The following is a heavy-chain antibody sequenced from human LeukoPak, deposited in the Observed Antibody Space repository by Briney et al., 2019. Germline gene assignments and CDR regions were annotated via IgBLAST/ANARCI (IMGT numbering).Heavy chain of an antibody. J-gene: IGHJ6*02. Sequence: ASVKVSCKSSGYTFTSYYMHWVRQAPGQGLEWMGIINPSGGSTSYAQKFQGRVTMTRDTSTSTVYMELSSLRSEETAVYYCARDVVLMVYAIRGNYYYYGMDVWGQGTTVTVSS. CDR1: GYTFTSYY. CDR2: INPSGGST. V-gene: IGHV1-46*01. D-gene: IGHD2-8*01. CDR3: ARDVVLMVYAIRGNYYYYGMDV.